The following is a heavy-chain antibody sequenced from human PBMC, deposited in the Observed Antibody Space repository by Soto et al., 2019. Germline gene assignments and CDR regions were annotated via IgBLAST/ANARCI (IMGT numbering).Heavy chain of an antibody. CDR1: GFTFSSYA. CDR2: ISYDGSNK. V-gene: IGHV3-30-3*01. D-gene: IGHD5-12*01. Sequence: PGGSLRLSCAASGFTFSSYAMHWVRQAPGKGLEWVAVISYDGSNKYYADSVKGRFTISRDSSKNTLYLQMNSLRAEDTAVYYCARGAVEMATLGWFDPWGQGTLVTVSS. CDR3: ARGAVEMATLGWFDP. J-gene: IGHJ5*02.